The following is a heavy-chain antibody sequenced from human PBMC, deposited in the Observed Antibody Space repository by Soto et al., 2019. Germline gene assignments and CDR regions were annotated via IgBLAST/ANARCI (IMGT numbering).Heavy chain of an antibody. Sequence: GPLRLSCAASGFTFSSYWMSWVRQAPGKGLEWVANIKQDGSEKYYVDSVKGRFTISRDNAKNSLYLQMNSLRAEDTAVYYCARDMTTGDDAFDIWGQGTMVTVS. D-gene: IGHD1-1*01. V-gene: IGHV3-7*01. J-gene: IGHJ3*02. CDR3: ARDMTTGDDAFDI. CDR1: GFTFSSYW. CDR2: IKQDGSEK.